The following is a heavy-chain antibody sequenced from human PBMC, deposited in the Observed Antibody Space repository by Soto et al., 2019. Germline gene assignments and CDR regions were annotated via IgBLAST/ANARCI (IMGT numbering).Heavy chain of an antibody. Sequence: QVQLVQSGAEVKKPGASVKVSCKASGYTFASYGINWVRQAPGQGLECLGWISPYDGYTHYAQILQGRVSMTTDTSTKTAYMELRSLRSDDTAMYYCARGGYYDSSGARNYYFYGMNVWGQGTTVTVSS. D-gene: IGHD3-22*01. CDR2: ISPYDGYT. CDR3: ARGGYYDSSGARNYYFYGMNV. CDR1: GYTFASYG. J-gene: IGHJ6*02. V-gene: IGHV1-18*01.